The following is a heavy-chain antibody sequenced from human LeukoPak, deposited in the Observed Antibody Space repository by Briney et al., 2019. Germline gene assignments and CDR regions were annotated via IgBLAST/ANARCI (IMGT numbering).Heavy chain of an antibody. CDR1: GGSFSGYY. CDR3: ARGYDSSGVLFDY. V-gene: IGHV4-34*01. CDR2: INHSGST. Sequence: SETLSLTCAVYGGSFSGYYWSWIRQPPGKGLEWIGEINHSGSTNYNPSLKSRVTISVDTSKSQFSLKLSSVTAADTAVYYCARGYDSSGVLFDYWGQGTLVTVSS. D-gene: IGHD3-22*01. J-gene: IGHJ4*02.